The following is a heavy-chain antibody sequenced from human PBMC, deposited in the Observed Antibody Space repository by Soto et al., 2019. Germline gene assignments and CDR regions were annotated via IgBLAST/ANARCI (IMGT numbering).Heavy chain of an antibody. J-gene: IGHJ4*02. D-gene: IGHD2-2*01. V-gene: IGHV1-46*03. CDR1: GYTFTSYY. CDR2: INPSGGST. Sequence: ASVKVSCKASGYTFTSYYMHWVRQAPGQGLEWMGIINPSGGSTSYAQKFQGRVTMTRDTSTSTVYMELSSLRSEDTAVYYCARVSLVVLAAMRWYGPFDYWGQGTLVTVSS. CDR3: ARVSLVVLAAMRWYGPFDY.